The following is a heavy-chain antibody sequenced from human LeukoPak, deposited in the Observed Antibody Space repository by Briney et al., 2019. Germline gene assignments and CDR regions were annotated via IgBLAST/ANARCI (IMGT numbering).Heavy chain of an antibody. CDR2: ITSDGSST. V-gene: IGHV3-74*01. CDR1: GFTFSSYW. J-gene: IGHJ6*03. Sequence: GGSLRLSCAASGFTFSSYWMHWVRHAPGKGLVWVSRITSDGSSTTYADSVNGRFTISRNNAKNTLYLQMNSLRAEDTAVYYCAREVRFLEWSEYYYYMDVWGKGTTVTVSS. D-gene: IGHD3-3*01. CDR3: AREVRFLEWSEYYYYMDV.